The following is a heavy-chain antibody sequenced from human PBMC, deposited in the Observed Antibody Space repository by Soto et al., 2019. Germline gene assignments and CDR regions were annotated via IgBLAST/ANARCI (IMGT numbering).Heavy chain of an antibody. D-gene: IGHD6-19*01. CDR2: ISGSGGST. CDR1: GFTFSSYA. V-gene: IGHV3-23*01. J-gene: IGHJ6*02. CDR3: AKDSAVGYYYYGMDV. Sequence: LRLSCAASGFTFSSYAMSWVRQAPGKGLEWVSAISGSGGSTYYADSVKGRITISRDNSKNTLYLQMNSLRAEDTAVYYCAKDSAVGYYYYGMDVWGQGTTVTVSS.